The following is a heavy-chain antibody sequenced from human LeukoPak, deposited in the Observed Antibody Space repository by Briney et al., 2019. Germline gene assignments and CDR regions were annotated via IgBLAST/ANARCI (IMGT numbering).Heavy chain of an antibody. V-gene: IGHV4-39*01. D-gene: IGHD2-2*03. J-gene: IGHJ6*02. Sequence: SETLSPTCTVSGGSISGKSYYWGWIRQSPGKGLEWIASLYYGGSTYYNPSLKSRVTISEDTSKNQFSLKLNSVTAADTAVYFCVRHGSDYYYYGMDVWGQGTTVTVSS. CDR3: VRHGSDYYYYGMDV. CDR2: LYYGGST. CDR1: GGSISGKSYY.